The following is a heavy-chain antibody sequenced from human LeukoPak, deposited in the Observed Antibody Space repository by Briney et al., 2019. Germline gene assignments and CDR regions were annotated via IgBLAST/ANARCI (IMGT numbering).Heavy chain of an antibody. CDR3: ARGEDPHSLFLSYYFDY. CDR1: GYTFTVYY. Sequence: ASVNVSCKASGYTFTVYYMHWVRQAPGQGLEWVGRINPNSGRTNYAQKFQGTVTMTRDTYISTAYLELSRLRSDDTAVYYCARGEDPHSLFLSYYFDYWGQGTLVTVSP. D-gene: IGHD1-26*01. CDR2: INPNSGRT. J-gene: IGHJ4*02. V-gene: IGHV1-2*06.